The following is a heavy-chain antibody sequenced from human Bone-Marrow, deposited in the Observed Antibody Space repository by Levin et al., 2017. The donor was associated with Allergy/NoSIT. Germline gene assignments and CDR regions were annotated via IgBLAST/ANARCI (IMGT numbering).Heavy chain of an antibody. CDR3: AHDSRTFPRSCLEH. CDR2: IIPVFDTR. Sequence: PQASVKVSCKASGDIFSRDPITWVRQAPGQGLEWMGGIIPVFDTRNYAAKFQGRVTITADRSTNTTYMELSSLRSEDTAVYYCAHDSRTFPRSCLEHWGQGTLVTVSS. CDR1: GDIFSRDP. D-gene: IGHD3-22*01. V-gene: IGHV1-69*06. J-gene: IGHJ4*02.